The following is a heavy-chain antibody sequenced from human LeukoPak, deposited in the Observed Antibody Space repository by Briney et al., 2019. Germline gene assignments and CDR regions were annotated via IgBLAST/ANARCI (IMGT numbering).Heavy chain of an antibody. Sequence: GGSLRLSCAASGFTFSSYAMSWVRQARGKGLEWVSGISGSGRSTYYADSVKGRFTISRGNSKNTLYLQINSLRAEDTAIYYCAKHFDFGDFWSGSSYYGMDVWGPGTTVIVSS. CDR2: ISGSGRST. J-gene: IGHJ6*02. D-gene: IGHD3-3*01. V-gene: IGHV3-23*01. CDR3: AKHFDFGDFWSGSSYYGMDV. CDR1: GFTFSSYA.